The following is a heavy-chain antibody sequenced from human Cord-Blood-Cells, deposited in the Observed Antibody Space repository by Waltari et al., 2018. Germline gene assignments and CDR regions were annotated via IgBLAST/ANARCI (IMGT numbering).Heavy chain of an antibody. Sequence: EVQLVESGGGLVQPGGSLSLSCAAPGFTVSSNYMSWVRQAPGKGLEWVSVLYSGGSTYYADSVKGRITISRHNSKNTLYLQMNSLRAEDTAVYYCATLDAGLDYWGQGTLVTVSS. CDR3: ATLDAGLDY. CDR2: LYSGGST. V-gene: IGHV3-53*04. D-gene: IGHD3-9*01. J-gene: IGHJ4*02. CDR1: GFTVSSNY.